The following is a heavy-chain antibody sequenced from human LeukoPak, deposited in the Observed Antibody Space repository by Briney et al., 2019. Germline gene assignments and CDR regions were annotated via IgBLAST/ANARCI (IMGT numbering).Heavy chain of an antibody. V-gene: IGHV1-8*01. CDR2: MNPNSGNT. CDR3: AFGWLMGNVNAPADY. Sequence: GPSVEVSCKASGYTFTSYDINWVRQATGQGLEWMGWMNPNSGNTGYAQKLQGRVTMTTDTSTSTAYMELRSLRSDDTAVYYCAFGWLMGNVNAPADYWGQGTLVTVSS. CDR1: GYTFTSYD. J-gene: IGHJ4*02. D-gene: IGHD2-8*01.